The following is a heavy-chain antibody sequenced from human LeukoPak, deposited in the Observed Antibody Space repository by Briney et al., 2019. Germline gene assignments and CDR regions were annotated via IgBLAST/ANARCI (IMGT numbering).Heavy chain of an antibody. D-gene: IGHD6-13*01. V-gene: IGHV4-30-4*02. J-gene: IGHJ6*03. CDR3: ARARALSSSWFEYYYYYMDV. CDR2: IYYSGST. CDR1: GGSISSGDYY. Sequence: SETLSLTCTVSGGSISSGDYYWSWIRQPPGKGLEWIGYIYYSGSTYYSPSLKSRVTISVDTSKNQFSLKLSSVTAADTAVYYCARARALSSSWFEYYYYYMDVWGKGTTVTVSS.